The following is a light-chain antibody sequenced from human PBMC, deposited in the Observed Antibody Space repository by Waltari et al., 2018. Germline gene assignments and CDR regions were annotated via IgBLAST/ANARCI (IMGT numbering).Light chain of an antibody. V-gene: IGLV2-8*01. CDR1: SSDIGYYDY. CDR3: SSYADSNPVV. Sequence: QSALTQPPSASGSPGQSVTISCTGTSSDIGYYDYVSWYQQHPGEAPKLLIYEVSERPSGVPDRFSGPKSGTTASLTVSGLQSEDEAHYYCSSYADSNPVVFGGGTKLTVL. CDR2: EVS. J-gene: IGLJ2*01.